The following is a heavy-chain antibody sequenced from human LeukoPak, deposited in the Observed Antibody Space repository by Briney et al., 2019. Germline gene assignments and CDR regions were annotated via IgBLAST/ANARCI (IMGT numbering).Heavy chain of an antibody. Sequence: GGSLRLSCAASGFTFSSYSMNWVRQAPGKGLEWVSSISSSCSYIYYADSVKGRFTISRDNAKNSLYLQMNSLRAEDTAVYYCARASYYYDSSGYTDYWGQGTLVTVSS. V-gene: IGHV3-21*01. CDR1: GFTFSSYS. J-gene: IGHJ4*02. CDR3: ARASYYYDSSGYTDY. CDR2: ISSSCSYI. D-gene: IGHD3-22*01.